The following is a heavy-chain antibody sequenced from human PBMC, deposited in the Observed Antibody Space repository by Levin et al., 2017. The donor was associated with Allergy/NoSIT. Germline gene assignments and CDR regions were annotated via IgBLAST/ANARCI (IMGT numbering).Heavy chain of an antibody. V-gene: IGHV3-21*01. Sequence: PGESLKISCAASGFTFSSYSMNWVRQAPGKGLEWVSSISSSSSYIYYADSVKGRFTISRDNAKNSLYLQMNSLRAEDTAVYYCARDTLTNTAMVHFDYWGQGTLVTVSS. J-gene: IGHJ4*02. CDR3: ARDTLTNTAMVHFDY. CDR2: ISSSSSYI. D-gene: IGHD5-18*01. CDR1: GFTFSSYS.